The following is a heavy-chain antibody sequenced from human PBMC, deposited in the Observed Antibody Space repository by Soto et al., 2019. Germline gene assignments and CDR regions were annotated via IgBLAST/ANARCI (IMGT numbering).Heavy chain of an antibody. CDR1: GYTFTSYY. CDR3: ARDLQYCSSTSCPRGLADLDV. D-gene: IGHD2-2*01. Sequence: QVQLVQSGAEVKKPGASVKVSCKASGYTFTSYYMHWVRQAPGQGLEWMGIINPSGGSTSYAQKFQGRVTMTRDTSTSTVYMELSSLRSEDTAVYCCARDLQYCSSTSCPRGLADLDVWGKGTTVTVSS. CDR2: INPSGGST. J-gene: IGHJ6*04. V-gene: IGHV1-46*03.